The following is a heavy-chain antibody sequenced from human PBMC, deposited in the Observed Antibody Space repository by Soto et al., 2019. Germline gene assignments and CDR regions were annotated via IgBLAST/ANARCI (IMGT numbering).Heavy chain of an antibody. CDR1: GFTFSSYS. V-gene: IGHV3-15*07. CDR2: IKSKTDGGTI. D-gene: IGHD3-3*01. J-gene: IGHJ6*02. CDR3: TTDTPPDFWICYGSYKYYYSMDV. Sequence: PGGSLRLSCAASGFTFSSYSMNWVRQAPGKGLAWVGRIKSKTDGGTIDYAAPVKGRFTISRDDSVHTLYMQMNSLKTGDTAVYYCTTDTPPDFWICYGSYKYYYSMDVWGQGTTVTVSS.